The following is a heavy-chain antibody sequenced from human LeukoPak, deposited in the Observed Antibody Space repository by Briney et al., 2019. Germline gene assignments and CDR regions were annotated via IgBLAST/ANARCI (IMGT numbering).Heavy chain of an antibody. CDR2: ISWDSGSQ. Sequence: PGGSLRLSCVGSGFSLDDYAMHWVRQVPGKGLEWVSSISWDSGSQAYADSVRGRFTISRDNAKNSLYLQMNSLRPEDTAFYYCIKDMGFDLLKDAFHVWGRGTLVTVSS. V-gene: IGHV3-9*01. CDR3: IKDMGFDLLKDAFHV. CDR1: GFSLDDYA. J-gene: IGHJ3*01. D-gene: IGHD3-9*01.